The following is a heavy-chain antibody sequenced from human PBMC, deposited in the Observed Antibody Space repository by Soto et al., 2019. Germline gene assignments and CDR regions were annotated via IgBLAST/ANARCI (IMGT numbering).Heavy chain of an antibody. CDR3: ASQIYDSDTGPNFQYYFDS. J-gene: IGHJ4*02. V-gene: IGHV5-10-1*01. CDR2: IDPSDSQT. D-gene: IGHD3-22*01. Sequence: GESLKISCKGSGYSFAGYWITWVRQKPGKGLEWMGRIDPSDSQTYYSPSFRGHVTISVTKSITTVFLQWSSLRASDTAMYYCASQIYDSDTGPNFQYYFDSWGQGTPVTVSS. CDR1: GYSFAGYW.